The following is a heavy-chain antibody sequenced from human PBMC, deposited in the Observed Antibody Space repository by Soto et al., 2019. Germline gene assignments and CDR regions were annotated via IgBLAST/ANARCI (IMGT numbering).Heavy chain of an antibody. CDR1: GGSVSSGSYY. CDR3: ARTGTGFDY. Sequence: SETLSLTCTVSGGSVSSGSYYWSWIRQPPGKGLEWIGYIYYSGSTNYNPSLKSRVTISVDTSKNQFSLKLGSVTAADTAVYYCARTGTGFDYWGQGTLVTVSS. CDR2: IYYSGST. V-gene: IGHV4-61*01. D-gene: IGHD1-1*01. J-gene: IGHJ4*02.